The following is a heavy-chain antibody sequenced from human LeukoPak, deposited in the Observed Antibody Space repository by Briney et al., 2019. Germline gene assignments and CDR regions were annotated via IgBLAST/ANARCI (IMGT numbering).Heavy chain of an antibody. V-gene: IGHV3-53*01. CDR3: ARDRGHSSSWSPHTLDY. D-gene: IGHD6-13*01. CDR2: IYSGGST. CDR1: GFTFSSYG. J-gene: IGHJ4*02. Sequence: HPGGSLRLSCAASGFTFSSYGMHWVRQAPGKGLEWVSVIYSGGSTYYADSVKGRFTISRDNSKNTLYLQMNSLRAEDTAVYYCARDRGHSSSWSPHTLDYWGQGTLVTVSS.